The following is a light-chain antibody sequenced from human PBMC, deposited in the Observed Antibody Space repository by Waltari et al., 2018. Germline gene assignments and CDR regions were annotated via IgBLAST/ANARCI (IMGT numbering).Light chain of an antibody. J-gene: IGKJ1*01. CDR2: DAS. CDR1: QSVGTS. V-gene: IGKV3-11*01. Sequence: DIFLTQSPATLSVSAGERAALSCRASQSVGTSFAWYQHRAGQAPRLLIYDASKRAAGIPARFSGSGSGTDFTLAIDTLEPEDFAVYYCQQRNTWPRRFGQGTKVEI. CDR3: QQRNTWPRR.